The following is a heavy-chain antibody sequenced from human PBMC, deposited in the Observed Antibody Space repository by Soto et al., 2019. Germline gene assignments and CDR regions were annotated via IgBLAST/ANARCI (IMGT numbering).Heavy chain of an antibody. CDR3: ARGSQSSKSWLWSTYYYYYGMDV. CDR1: GYTFTSYG. V-gene: IGHV1-69*13. D-gene: IGHD5-18*01. J-gene: IGHJ6*02. CDR2: IIPIFGTA. Sequence: SVKVSCKASGYTFTSYGISWVRQAPGQGLEWMGGIIPIFGTANYAQKFQGRVTITADESTSTAYMELSSLRSEDTAVYYCARGSQSSKSWLWSTYYYYYGMDVWGQGTTVTVSS.